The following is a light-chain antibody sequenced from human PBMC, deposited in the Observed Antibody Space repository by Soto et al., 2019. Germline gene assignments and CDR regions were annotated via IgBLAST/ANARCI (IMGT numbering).Light chain of an antibody. Sequence: EIVMTQSPATLSVSPGERATLSCRASQSVSSNLAWYQQQPDQTPRLLIYGASTRATGIPARFSGSGSGTEFTLTISSLQSEDFAVYYCQQYNIWPRTFGQGTKVEVK. CDR3: QQYNIWPRT. CDR2: GAS. CDR1: QSVSSN. V-gene: IGKV3-15*01. J-gene: IGKJ1*01.